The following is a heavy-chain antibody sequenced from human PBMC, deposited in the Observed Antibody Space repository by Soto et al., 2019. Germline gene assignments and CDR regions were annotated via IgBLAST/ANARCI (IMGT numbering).Heavy chain of an antibody. V-gene: IGHV3-21*01. CDR3: VASPEGTGVMRD. CDR1: GLTFSSYS. Sequence: EVQLVESGGGLVKPGGSLRLSCAASGLTFSSYSMNWVRQAPGKGLEWVSSISSGDSYIYYANSARGRFTISRDNAENSLYLQMNRLRVEGTAVYYCVASPEGTGVMRDWGQGDLVTVSS. J-gene: IGHJ4*02. CDR2: ISSGDSYI. D-gene: IGHD2-8*02.